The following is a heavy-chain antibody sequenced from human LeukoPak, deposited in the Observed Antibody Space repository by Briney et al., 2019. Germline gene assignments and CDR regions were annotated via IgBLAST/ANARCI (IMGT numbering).Heavy chain of an antibody. CDR1: GGSFSGYY. CDR2: INHSGST. Sequence: SETLSLTCAVYGGSFSGYYWSWIRQPPGKGLEWIGEINHSGSTNYNPSLKSGVTISVDTSKNQFSLKLSSVTAADTAVYYCARTPTNWGGYYYYGMDVWGQGTTVTVSS. D-gene: IGHD7-27*01. J-gene: IGHJ6*02. CDR3: ARTPTNWGGYYYYGMDV. V-gene: IGHV4-34*01.